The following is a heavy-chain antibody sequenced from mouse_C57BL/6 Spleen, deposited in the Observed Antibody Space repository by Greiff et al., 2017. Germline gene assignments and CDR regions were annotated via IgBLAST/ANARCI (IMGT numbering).Heavy chain of an antibody. CDR1: GFTFSSYG. CDR3: ARHENGYAMDY. CDR2: ISSGGSYT. J-gene: IGHJ4*01. V-gene: IGHV5-6*01. Sequence: EVQGVESGGDLVKPGGSLKLSCAASGFTFSSYGLSWVRQTPDKRLEWVATISSGGSYTYYPDSVKGQFTISRDNAKNTLYLQMSSLKSEDTAMYYCARHENGYAMDYWGQGTSVTVSS.